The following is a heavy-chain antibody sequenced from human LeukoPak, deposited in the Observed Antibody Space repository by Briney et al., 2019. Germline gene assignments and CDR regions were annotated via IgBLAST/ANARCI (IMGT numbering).Heavy chain of an antibody. CDR3: ARDRRHYYDSSGYEFDY. CDR2: IRQDGNER. D-gene: IGHD3-22*01. J-gene: IGHJ4*02. Sequence: GGSLRLSCAASGFTFGSHWMTWVRQAPGKGLEWVANIRQDGNERYYADSVKGRFTISRDNAKNSLYLQMNSLRAEDTAVYYCARDRRHYYDSSGYEFDYWGQGTLVTVSS. V-gene: IGHV3-7*01. CDR1: GFTFGSHW.